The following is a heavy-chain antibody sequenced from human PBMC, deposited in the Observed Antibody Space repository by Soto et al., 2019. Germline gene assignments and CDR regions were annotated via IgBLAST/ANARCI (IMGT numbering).Heavy chain of an antibody. V-gene: IGHV3-9*01. CDR3: ARGNYFDY. J-gene: IGHJ4*02. CDR1: GFTFDNDA. Sequence: EVQLVESGGGLVQPGRSLRLSCAAFGFTFDNDALHWVRQAPGKGLEWISGISWNSNTIDYADSVKGRFTISRDNVKNSLYLQMNSLRAEDTALYYCARGNYFDYWGQGTLVTVSS. CDR2: ISWNSNTI. D-gene: IGHD3-16*01.